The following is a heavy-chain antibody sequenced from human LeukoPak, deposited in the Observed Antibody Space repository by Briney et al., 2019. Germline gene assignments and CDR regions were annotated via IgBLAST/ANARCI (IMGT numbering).Heavy chain of an antibody. CDR1: GFTFSSYG. V-gene: IGHV3-30*02. J-gene: IGHJ4*02. D-gene: IGHD3-3*01. Sequence: GGSLRLSCAASGFTFSSYGMHWVLQAPAKGLEWVAFIRYDGSNKYYADSVKGRFTISRDNSKNTLYLQMNSLRAEDTAVYYRAKDRGYDFWSGPSDYWGQGTLVTVSS. CDR2: IRYDGSNK. CDR3: AKDRGYDFWSGPSDY.